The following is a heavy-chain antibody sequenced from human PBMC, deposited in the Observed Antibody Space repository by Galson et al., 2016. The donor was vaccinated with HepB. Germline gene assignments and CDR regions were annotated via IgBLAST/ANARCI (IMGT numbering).Heavy chain of an antibody. D-gene: IGHD5-24*01. J-gene: IGHJ5*02. CDR2: IKEDGSER. CDR1: GFTFSTYW. CDR3: ARYGYGRWLQFNH. Sequence: SLRLSCAASGFTFSTYWMTWVRQAPGKGLEWVANIKEDGSERYYADSVRGRFTISRDSAKNSLYLQMNSLRVEDSAVYYCARYGYGRWLQFNHWGQGTLVTVSS. V-gene: IGHV3-7*01.